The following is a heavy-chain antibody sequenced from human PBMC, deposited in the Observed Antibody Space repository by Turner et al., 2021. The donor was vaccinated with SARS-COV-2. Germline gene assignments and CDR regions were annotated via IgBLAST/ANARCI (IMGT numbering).Heavy chain of an antibody. D-gene: IGHD3-3*01. CDR3: ARGPRGYDFWSGYPNWFDP. CDR2: FDPEDVET. CDR1: GYTLTELS. Sequence: QVQLVQSGAEVKKPGASVKVSCKVSGYTLTELSMHWVRQAPGKGLEWMGGFDPEDVETIYAQKFQGRVTMTSDTSISTAYMELSRLRSDDTAVYYCARGPRGYDFWSGYPNWFDPWGQGTLVTVSS. J-gene: IGHJ5*02. V-gene: IGHV1-24*01.